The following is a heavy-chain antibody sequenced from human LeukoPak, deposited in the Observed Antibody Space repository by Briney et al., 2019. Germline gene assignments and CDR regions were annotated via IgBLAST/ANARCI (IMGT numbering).Heavy chain of an antibody. CDR2: ISSSGSTI. CDR1: GFTFSDYY. Sequence: PGGCLRLSCAASGFTFSDYYMSWIRQAPGKGLEWGSYISSSGSTIYYADSVKGRFTISRDNAKNSLYLQMNSLRAEDTAVYYCASSATNYYFDYWGQGTLVTVSS. V-gene: IGHV3-11*01. CDR3: ASSATNYYFDY. D-gene: IGHD1-7*01. J-gene: IGHJ4*02.